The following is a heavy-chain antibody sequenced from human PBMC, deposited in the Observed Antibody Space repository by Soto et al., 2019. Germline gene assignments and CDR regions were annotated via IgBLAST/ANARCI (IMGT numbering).Heavy chain of an antibody. CDR3: AKDESYYGSGEGVT. J-gene: IGHJ3*01. Sequence: QVQLVESGGGVVQPGRSLRLSCAASGFTFSSYGMHWVRQAPGKGLEWVAVISYDGSNKYYADSVKGRFTISRDNSKNTLYLQMNSLRAEDTAVYYCAKDESYYGSGEGVTWGQGTMVTVSS. CDR1: GFTFSSYG. CDR2: ISYDGSNK. D-gene: IGHD3-10*01. V-gene: IGHV3-30*18.